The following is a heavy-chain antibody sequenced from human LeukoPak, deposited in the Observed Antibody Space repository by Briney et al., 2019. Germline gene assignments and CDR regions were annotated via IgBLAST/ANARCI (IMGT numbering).Heavy chain of an antibody. CDR1: GFIFRNYA. Sequence: GGSLRLSCVASGFIFRNYAMTWVRQAPGKGLEWVSAISGSGDSTSYADAVKGRLTISRGNSKNTLDLQMDNLRVDDTAVYYCARGDDIGKHPTRAVYFDNWGQGTLVTVSS. D-gene: IGHD3-10*01. CDR2: ISGSGDST. CDR3: ARGDDIGKHPTRAVYFDN. J-gene: IGHJ4*02. V-gene: IGHV3-23*01.